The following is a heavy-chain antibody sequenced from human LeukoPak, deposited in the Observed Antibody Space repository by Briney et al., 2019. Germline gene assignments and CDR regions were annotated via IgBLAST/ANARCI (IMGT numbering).Heavy chain of an antibody. CDR2: IYYSGST. D-gene: IGHD4-23*01. J-gene: IGHJ4*02. CDR1: GGSLSSSSYY. V-gene: IGHV4-39*07. CDR3: ARDRTTVAFDY. Sequence: SETLSLTCTVSGGSLSSSSYYWGWLRQPPGKGLEWIGSIYYSGSTYYNPSLKSRVTISVDTSKNQFSLKLSSVTAADTAVYYCARDRTTVAFDYWGQGTLVTVSS.